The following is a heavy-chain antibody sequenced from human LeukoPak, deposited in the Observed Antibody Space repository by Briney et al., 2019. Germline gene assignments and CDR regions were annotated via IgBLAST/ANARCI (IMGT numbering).Heavy chain of an antibody. J-gene: IGHJ4*02. V-gene: IGHV1-2*02. Sequence: ASVKVSCKASGYTFTGYYIHWVRQDPGQGLEWMGWINPNSGGTNYAQKFQGRVTMTRDTSIRTAYMELSRLRSDDTAMYYCARYYIGGRCFDYWGREPWSPSPQ. CDR2: INPNSGGT. CDR3: ARYYIGGRCFDY. CDR1: GYTFTGYY. D-gene: IGHD3-10*01.